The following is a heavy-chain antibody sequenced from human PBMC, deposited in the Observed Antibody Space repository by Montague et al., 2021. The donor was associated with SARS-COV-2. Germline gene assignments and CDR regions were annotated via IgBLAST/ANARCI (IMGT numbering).Heavy chain of an antibody. CDR2: INHSGST. CDR1: SGSFRGYY. J-gene: IGHJ6*02. Sequence: SETRSLTCAVSSGSFRGYYWSWIRQPPGKGLEWIGEINHSGSTTYNPSLESRVSISVDTSNKQFSLKVTSVTAADTAVYYCARLGAITLVRGITKADFSNYGMDVWGQGTTATVSS. D-gene: IGHD3-10*01. CDR3: ARLGAITLVRGITKADFSNYGMDV. V-gene: IGHV4-34*01.